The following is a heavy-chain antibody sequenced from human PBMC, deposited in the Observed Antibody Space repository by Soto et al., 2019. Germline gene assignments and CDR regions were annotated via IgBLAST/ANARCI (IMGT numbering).Heavy chain of an antibody. V-gene: IGHV1-69*06. D-gene: IGHD3-10*01. J-gene: IGHJ3*02. Sequence: SVKVSCKASGGTFSTSAINWLRQAPGQRPEWMGNILPIFGTADYAQKFQDRVTITADKSTDTAYMELRSLFSEDTAVYYCARALLWFGPFDAIDIWGQGTMGTVSS. CDR1: GGTFSTSA. CDR3: ARALLWFGPFDAIDI. CDR2: ILPIFGTA.